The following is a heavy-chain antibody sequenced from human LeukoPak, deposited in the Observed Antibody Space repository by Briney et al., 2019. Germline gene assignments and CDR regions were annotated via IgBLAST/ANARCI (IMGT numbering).Heavy chain of an antibody. CDR3: AKRGPAGAGKSPDYFEY. D-gene: IGHD6-19*01. Sequence: GGSLRLSCAASGFTFSNYVMSWVRQAPGKGLEWVSAITGSGDNTYYADSVKGRFTISRDNSKNTLYLQMNRLRAEDRAVYYCAKRGPAGAGKSPDYFEYWGQGTLVTVSS. J-gene: IGHJ4*02. V-gene: IGHV3-23*01. CDR2: ITGSGDNT. CDR1: GFTFSNYV.